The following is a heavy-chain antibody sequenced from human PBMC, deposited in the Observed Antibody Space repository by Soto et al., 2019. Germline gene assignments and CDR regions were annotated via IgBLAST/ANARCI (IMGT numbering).Heavy chain of an antibody. Sequence: GGSLRLSCAASGFTFSNAWMSWVRQAPGKGLEWVGRIKSKTDGGTTDYAAPVKGRFTISRDDSKNTLYLQMNSLKTEDTAVYYCTTRTYVLRYFDWFPGAFDIWGQGTMVTVSS. V-gene: IGHV3-15*01. CDR3: TTRTYVLRYFDWFPGAFDI. CDR1: GFTFSNAW. J-gene: IGHJ3*02. D-gene: IGHD3-9*01. CDR2: IKSKTDGGTT.